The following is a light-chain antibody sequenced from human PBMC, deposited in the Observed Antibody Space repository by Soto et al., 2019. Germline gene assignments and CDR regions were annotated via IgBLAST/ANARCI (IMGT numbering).Light chain of an antibody. CDR3: QQYNNWPLT. CDR1: QSVSSN. Sequence: EIVMTQSPATLSMYPGERATLSCRASQSVSSNLAWYQQKPGQAPRLLIYGASTRATGIPARFSGSGSGTEFTLTISSLQSEDFAVYYCQQYNNWPLTFGGGTKV. V-gene: IGKV3-15*01. J-gene: IGKJ4*01. CDR2: GAS.